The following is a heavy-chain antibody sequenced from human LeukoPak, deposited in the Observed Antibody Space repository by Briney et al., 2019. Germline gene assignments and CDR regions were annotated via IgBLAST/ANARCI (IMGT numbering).Heavy chain of an antibody. CDR3: ARDQHYYDSSGYYPYYGMDV. CDR2: IYSGGST. V-gene: IGHV3-53*01. J-gene: IGHJ6*02. D-gene: IGHD3-22*01. CDR1: GFTFSDYY. Sequence: PGGSLRLSCVASGFTFSDYYMSWIRQAPGKGLEWVSVIYSGGSTYYADSVKGRFTISRDNSKNTLYLQMNSLRAEDTAVYYCARDQHYYDSSGYYPYYGMDVWGQGTTVTVSS.